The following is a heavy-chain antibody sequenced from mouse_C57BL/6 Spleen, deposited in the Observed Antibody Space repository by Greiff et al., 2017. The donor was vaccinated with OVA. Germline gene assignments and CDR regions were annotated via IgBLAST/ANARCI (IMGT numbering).Heavy chain of an antibody. D-gene: IGHD1-1*01. J-gene: IGHJ2*01. CDR2: INPSTGGT. CDR1: GYSFTGYY. CDR3: ARTHYYGSSYFDY. Sequence: VQLQQSGPELVKPGASAKISCKASGYSFTGYYMNWVKQSPEKSLEWIGEINPSTGGTTYNQKFKAKATLTVDKSSSTAYMQLKSLTSEDSAVYYCARTHYYGSSYFDYWGQGTTLTVSS. V-gene: IGHV1-42*01.